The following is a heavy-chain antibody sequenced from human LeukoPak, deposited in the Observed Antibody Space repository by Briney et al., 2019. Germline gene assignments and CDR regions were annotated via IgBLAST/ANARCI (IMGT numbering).Heavy chain of an antibody. V-gene: IGHV1-3*01. CDR3: ASGLGDHDGDYPLDYYYGMDV. CDR2: IDAGSAST. J-gene: IGHJ6*02. Sequence: ASVKVSCKASGYTFTSYAIHWVRQAPGQRLEWMGWIDAGSASTKYSQKFQGRVTITRDTSASTVYMELSGLRSEDTAVYYCASGLGDHDGDYPLDYYYGMDVWGQGTTVTVSS. D-gene: IGHD4-17*01. CDR1: GYTFTSYA.